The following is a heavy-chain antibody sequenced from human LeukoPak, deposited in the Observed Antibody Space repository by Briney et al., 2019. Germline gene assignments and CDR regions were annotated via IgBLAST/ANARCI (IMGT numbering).Heavy chain of an antibody. D-gene: IGHD2-2*01. J-gene: IGHJ4*02. Sequence: GGSLRLSCVASRFSFTIYSMHWVRHAPGKGLEYVSAISSIGSITNFANSVKGRFSISRDNSKNTLYLQMGSLRAEDMAVYYCARGECSSTRCLPDSWGQGTPVTVSS. V-gene: IGHV3-64*01. CDR2: ISSIGSIT. CDR1: RFSFTIYS. CDR3: ARGECSSTRCLPDS.